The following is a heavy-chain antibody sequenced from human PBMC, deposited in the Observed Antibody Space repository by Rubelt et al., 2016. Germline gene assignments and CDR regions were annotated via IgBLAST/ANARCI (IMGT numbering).Heavy chain of an antibody. J-gene: IGHJ4*02. CDR3: ARVWGPSLSYFDY. V-gene: IGHV4-39*07. CDR1: GGSISSSSYY. CDR2: IYYSGST. Sequence: QLQLQESGPGLVKPSETLSLTCTVSGGSISSSSYYWGWIRQPPGKGLEWIGSIYYSGSTYYNPSLKSRVTISVDTSKNQFSLKLSSVTAADTAVYYCARVWGPSLSYFDYWGQGTLVTVSS. D-gene: IGHD7-27*01.